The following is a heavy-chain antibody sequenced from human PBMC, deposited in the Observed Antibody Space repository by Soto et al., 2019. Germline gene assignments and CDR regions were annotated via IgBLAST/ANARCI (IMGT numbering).Heavy chain of an antibody. CDR3: AREGTMVRGAIDY. J-gene: IGHJ4*02. CDR1: GCTCRSYS. Sequence: PAVSLSLSCAASGCTCRSYSMNWLRQAPGKGLEWVSSISSSSSYIYYADSVKGRFTISRDNEKNSLYLQMNSLRAEDTAVYYCAREGTMVRGAIDYWGQGTLVTVSS. CDR2: ISSSSSYI. V-gene: IGHV3-21*01. D-gene: IGHD3-10*01.